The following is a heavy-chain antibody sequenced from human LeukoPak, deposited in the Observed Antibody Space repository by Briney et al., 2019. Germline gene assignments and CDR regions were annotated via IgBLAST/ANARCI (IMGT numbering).Heavy chain of an antibody. CDR1: GGSISSSSYY. V-gene: IGHV4-61*05. Sequence: SETLSLTCTVSGGSISSSSYYWGWIRQPPGKGLEWIGYIYYSGSTNYNPSLKSRVTISVDTSKNQFSLKLSSVTAADTAVYYCARGGDAFDIWGQGTMVTVSS. CDR3: ARGGDAFDI. J-gene: IGHJ3*02. CDR2: IYYSGST.